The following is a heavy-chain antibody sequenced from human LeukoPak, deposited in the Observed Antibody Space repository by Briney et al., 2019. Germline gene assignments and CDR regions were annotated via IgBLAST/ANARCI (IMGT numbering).Heavy chain of an antibody. CDR3: ARVDTAMDLNWFDP. Sequence: SETLSLTCAVYGGSFSGYYWSWIRQPPGKGLEWIGEINHSGSTNYNPSLKSRVTISVDTSKNLFSLKLSSVTAADTAVYYCARVDTAMDLNWFDPWGQGTLVTVSS. D-gene: IGHD5-18*01. J-gene: IGHJ5*02. CDR2: INHSGST. V-gene: IGHV4-34*01. CDR1: GGSFSGYY.